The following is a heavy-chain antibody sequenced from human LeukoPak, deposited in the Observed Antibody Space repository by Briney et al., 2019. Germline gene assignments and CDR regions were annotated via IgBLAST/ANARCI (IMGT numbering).Heavy chain of an antibody. CDR3: ARERPPGYYDILTLNEYGMDV. CDR1: GGSISSGGYY. CDR2: IYYSGST. J-gene: IGHJ6*02. D-gene: IGHD3-9*01. Sequence: PSQTLSLTCTVSGGSISSGGYYWRWIRQHPGKGLEWIGYIYYSGSTYYNPSLKSRATISVDTSKNQFSLKLSSVTAADTAVYYCARERPPGYYDILTLNEYGMDVWGQGTTVTVSS. V-gene: IGHV4-31*03.